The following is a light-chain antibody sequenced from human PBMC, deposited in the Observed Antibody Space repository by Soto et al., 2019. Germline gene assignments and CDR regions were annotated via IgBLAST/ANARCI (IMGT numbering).Light chain of an antibody. CDR3: SSYAGSNNFV. CDR1: SSDIGAYIY. V-gene: IGLV2-8*01. Sequence: QSALTQPPSASGSHGQSVTISCTGTSSDIGAYIYVSWYQQHPGKAPKLMISEVSRRPSGVPERFSGSRSGNTASLTVSGLQADDEAHYYCSSYAGSNNFVFGTGTKLTVL. J-gene: IGLJ1*01. CDR2: EVS.